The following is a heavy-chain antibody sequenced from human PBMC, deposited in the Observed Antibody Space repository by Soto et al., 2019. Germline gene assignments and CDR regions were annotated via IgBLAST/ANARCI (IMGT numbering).Heavy chain of an antibody. CDR3: ARGDSSGRVFDY. J-gene: IGHJ4*02. Sequence: SVKVSCKASGCTFSSYAISWVRQAPGQGLEWMGGIIPIFGTANYAQKFQGRVTITADESTRTAYMELRSLRSEDKAVYYCARGDSSGRVFDYWGQGTLVPVSS. CDR1: GCTFSSYA. CDR2: IIPIFGTA. V-gene: IGHV1-69*13. D-gene: IGHD3-22*01.